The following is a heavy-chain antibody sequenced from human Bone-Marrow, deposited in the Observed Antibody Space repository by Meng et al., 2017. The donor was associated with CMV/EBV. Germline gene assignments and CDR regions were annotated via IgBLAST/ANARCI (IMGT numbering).Heavy chain of an antibody. CDR3: AREGRDLDY. D-gene: IGHD2-15*01. Sequence: GESLKISCAASGFTFSSYTMNWVRQAPGKGLEWLANIKQEGSEKYYVDSVKGRFTISRDTANKSLYLQMNSLRAEDTAVYYCAREGRDLDYWGLGTLVTVS. CDR2: IKQEGSEK. J-gene: IGHJ4*02. V-gene: IGHV3-7*01. CDR1: GFTFSSYT.